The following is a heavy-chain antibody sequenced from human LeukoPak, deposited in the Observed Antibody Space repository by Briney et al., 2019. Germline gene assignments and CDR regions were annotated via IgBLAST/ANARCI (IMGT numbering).Heavy chain of an antibody. CDR3: ARECGGDCYGTLDY. Sequence: EASVTVSCKASGGTFSSYAISWVRQAPGQGLDWMGGIIPIFCTANYAQKFQGRVAITADESTSTAYMELSSLRSEDTAVYYCARECGGDCYGTLDYWGQGTLVTVSS. V-gene: IGHV1-69*13. D-gene: IGHD2-21*01. J-gene: IGHJ4*02. CDR1: GGTFSSYA. CDR2: IIPIFCTA.